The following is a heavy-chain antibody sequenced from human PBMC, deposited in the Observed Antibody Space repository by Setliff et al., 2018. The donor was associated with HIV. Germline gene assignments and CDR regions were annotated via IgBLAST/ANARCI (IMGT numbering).Heavy chain of an antibody. CDR3: AREVFSGWRIFDI. V-gene: IGHV4-34*01. Sequence: PSETLSLTCAVYGGAFSGYYWSWIRQPPGKGLEWIGDINHSGSTNYNPSLKSRVTISLDTSKNQFSLKLSSVTAADTAVYYCAREVFSGWRIFDIWGHGTMVTV. J-gene: IGHJ3*02. D-gene: IGHD6-19*01. CDR2: INHSGST. CDR1: GGAFSGYY.